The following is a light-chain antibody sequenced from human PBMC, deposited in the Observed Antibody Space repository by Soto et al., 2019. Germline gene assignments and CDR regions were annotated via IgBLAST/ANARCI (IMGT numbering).Light chain of an antibody. J-gene: IGKJ5*01. CDR3: QHRSIWPVS. CDR1: QSVSNNY. CDR2: GAS. V-gene: IGKV3D-20*02. Sequence: EIVLTQSPGTLSLSPGERATLSCRASQSVSNNYLAWYQQKPGQAPRLLIYGASNRATGIPDRISGSGSGTDFTLTISRLEPEDFAVYYCQHRSIWPVSVGQGTRLEIK.